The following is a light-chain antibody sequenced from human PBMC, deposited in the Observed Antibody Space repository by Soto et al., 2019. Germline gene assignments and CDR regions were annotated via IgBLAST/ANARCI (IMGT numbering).Light chain of an antibody. Sequence: DIQMTQSPSTLSASVGDRVTITCRASQSISSWLAWYQQKPGKAPKLLIYEASSLKSGVPSRFSCSGSGTEITLTITTLQPDDFASEYYKHYNSTSQPTCGGGPKVEIK. CDR1: QSISSW. CDR2: EAS. V-gene: IGKV1-5*01. J-gene: IGKJ4*01. CDR3: KHYNSTSQPT.